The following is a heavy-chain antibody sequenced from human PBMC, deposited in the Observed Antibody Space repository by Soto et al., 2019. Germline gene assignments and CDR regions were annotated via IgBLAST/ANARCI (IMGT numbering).Heavy chain of an antibody. D-gene: IGHD3-22*01. CDR3: ARHPSRRYYDSSGYYYPLVYGMDV. Sequence: SETLSLTCTVSGGSMISYYWSWIRQPPGRGLEWIGFIYYAGSTKYNPSLNSRVTISVDTSKNQFSLKLSSVTAADTAVYYCARHPSRRYYDSSGYYYPLVYGMDVWGQGTTVTVSS. CDR2: IYYAGST. CDR1: GGSMISYY. J-gene: IGHJ6*02. V-gene: IGHV4-59*08.